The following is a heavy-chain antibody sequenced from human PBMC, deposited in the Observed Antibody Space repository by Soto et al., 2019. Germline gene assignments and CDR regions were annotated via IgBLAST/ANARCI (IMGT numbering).Heavy chain of an antibody. J-gene: IGHJ5*02. CDR1: GYSFTSYW. CDR2: IYPGDSDT. V-gene: IGHV5-51*01. Sequence: PGESLKISCKGSGYSFTSYWIGWVRQMPGKGLEWMGIIYPGDSDTRYSPSFQGQVTISADKSISTAHLQWSSLKASDTAMYYCARLLDPYSSGWYSPHNWFDPRGQGTLVTVSS. D-gene: IGHD6-19*01. CDR3: ARLLDPYSSGWYSPHNWFDP.